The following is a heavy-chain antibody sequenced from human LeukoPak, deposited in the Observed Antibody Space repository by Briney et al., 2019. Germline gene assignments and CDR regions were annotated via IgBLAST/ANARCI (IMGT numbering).Heavy chain of an antibody. Sequence: GGSLRLSCAASGFTFSSYAMHWVRQAPGKGLEWVAVISYDGSNKYYADSVKGRFTISRDNSKNTLYLQMNSLRAEDTAVYYCAREKSVAIPYYYYGTDVWGQGTTVTVSS. D-gene: IGHD2-2*02. CDR3: AREKSVAIPYYYYGTDV. CDR2: ISYDGSNK. CDR1: GFTFSSYA. V-gene: IGHV3-30-3*01. J-gene: IGHJ6*02.